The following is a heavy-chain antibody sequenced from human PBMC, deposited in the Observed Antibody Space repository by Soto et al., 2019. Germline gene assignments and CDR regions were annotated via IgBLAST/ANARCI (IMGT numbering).Heavy chain of an antibody. J-gene: IGHJ4*02. V-gene: IGHV3-23*01. CDR2: ISGSGGST. Sequence: EGQLLESGGGLVQPGGSLRLSCAASGFTFSTYAMSWVRQAPGKGLEWVSAISGSGGSTYYADSVKGRFTISRDNSKNTLYLQMNSLRAEDTAVYYCAKDPRIGIAVAGVFDYWGQGTLVTVSS. D-gene: IGHD6-19*01. CDR3: AKDPRIGIAVAGVFDY. CDR1: GFTFSTYA.